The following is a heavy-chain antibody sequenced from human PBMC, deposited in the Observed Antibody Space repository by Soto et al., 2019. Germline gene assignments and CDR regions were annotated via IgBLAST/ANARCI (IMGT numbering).Heavy chain of an antibody. CDR2: ISSSSSYI. J-gene: IGHJ4*02. D-gene: IGHD2-15*01. CDR1: GFTFSSYS. CDR3: ARDAYCSGGSCDDY. Sequence: GGSLRLSCAASGFTFSSYSMNWVRQAPGKGLEWVSPISSSSSYIYYADSVKGRFTISRDNAKNSLYLQMNSLRAEDTAVYYCARDAYCSGGSCDDYWGQGTLVTVSS. V-gene: IGHV3-21*01.